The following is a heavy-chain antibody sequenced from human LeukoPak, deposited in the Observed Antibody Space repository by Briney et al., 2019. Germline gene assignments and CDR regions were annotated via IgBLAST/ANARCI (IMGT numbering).Heavy chain of an antibody. CDR1: GGSLSSYH. CDR3: ARDGLYSYGYSYFDY. Sequence: PSETLPLTYPVSGGSLSSYHWSWIRQPAGKGLEWFGRVYTGGSTNYNPSLKSRVTMSVDTSKEQLSLKLSSVTAADTAVYYCARDGLYSYGYSYFDYWGQGTLVTVSS. J-gene: IGHJ4*02. CDR2: VYTGGST. D-gene: IGHD5-18*01. V-gene: IGHV4-4*07.